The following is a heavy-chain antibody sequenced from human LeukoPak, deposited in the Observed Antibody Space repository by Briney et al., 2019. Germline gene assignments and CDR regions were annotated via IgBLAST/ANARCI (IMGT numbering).Heavy chain of an antibody. V-gene: IGHV3-7*01. CDR1: GFTFSNYW. CDR2: INPDGSTI. CDR3: ARDSGYNAFDI. J-gene: IGHJ3*02. D-gene: IGHD5-12*01. Sequence: RGSLRLSCAASGFTFSNYWMSWVRQAPGKGLEWVANINPDGSTINYVDSVKGRFTFSRDNAKNSLYLQMNSLRAEDTAVFYCARDSGYNAFDIWGQGTMVTVSS.